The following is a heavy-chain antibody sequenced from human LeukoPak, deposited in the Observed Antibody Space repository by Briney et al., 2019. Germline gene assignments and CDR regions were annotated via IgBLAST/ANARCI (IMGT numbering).Heavy chain of an antibody. J-gene: IGHJ4*02. V-gene: IGHV1-18*01. Sequence: ASVKVSCKASDYTFTDYGVSWVRQAPGQGLEWMGWISAYNGKTYYAQKFQGRVTVTTDTSTSTAYMDLRSLRSDDTAVYYCARTNLDCKNGVCYDYWGQGTPVTVSS. D-gene: IGHD2-8*01. CDR3: ARTNLDCKNGVCYDY. CDR1: DYTFTDYG. CDR2: ISAYNGKT.